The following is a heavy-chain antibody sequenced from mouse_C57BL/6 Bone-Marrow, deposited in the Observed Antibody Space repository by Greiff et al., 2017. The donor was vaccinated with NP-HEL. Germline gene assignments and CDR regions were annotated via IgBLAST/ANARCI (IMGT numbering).Heavy chain of an antibody. V-gene: IGHV1-9*01. D-gene: IGHD1-1*01. CDR2: ILPGSGST. Sequence: QVQLQQSGAELMKPGASVKLSCKATGYTFTGYWIEWVKQRPGHGLEWIGEILPGSGSTNYNEKFKGKATVTADTSSNTAYMQLSSLTTEDSAIYYCAREDLLLRELGFAYWGQGTLVTVSA. CDR3: AREDLLLRELGFAY. J-gene: IGHJ3*01. CDR1: GYTFTGYW.